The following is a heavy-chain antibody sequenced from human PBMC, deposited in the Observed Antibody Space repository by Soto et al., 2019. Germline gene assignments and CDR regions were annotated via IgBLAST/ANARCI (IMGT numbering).Heavy chain of an antibody. Sequence: VGSLRLSCAASGFTFSSYGMHWVRQAPGKGLEWVAVISYDGSNKYYADSVKGRFTISRDNSKNTLYLQMNSLRAEDTAVYYCAKDYYDFWSGRMNYYGMDVWGQGTTVTVSS. J-gene: IGHJ6*02. CDR1: GFTFSSYG. D-gene: IGHD3-3*01. CDR2: ISYDGSNK. CDR3: AKDYYDFWSGRMNYYGMDV. V-gene: IGHV3-30*18.